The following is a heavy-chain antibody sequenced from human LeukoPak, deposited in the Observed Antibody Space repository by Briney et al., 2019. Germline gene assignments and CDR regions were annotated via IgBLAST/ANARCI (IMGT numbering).Heavy chain of an antibody. V-gene: IGHV3-30*18. D-gene: IGHD2-2*01. CDR2: ISYDGSNK. CDR1: GFTFSSYG. CDR3: AKLGTRAPFDY. J-gene: IGHJ4*02. Sequence: GRSLRLSCAASGFTFSSYGMHWVRQAPGKGLEWVEVISYDGSNKYYADSVKGRFTISRDNSKNTLYLQMNSLRAEDTAVYYCAKLGTRAPFDYWGQGTLVTVSS.